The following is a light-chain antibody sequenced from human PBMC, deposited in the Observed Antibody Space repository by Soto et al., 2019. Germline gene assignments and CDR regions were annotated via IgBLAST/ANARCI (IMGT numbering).Light chain of an antibody. J-gene: IGLJ1*01. CDR2: EVS. V-gene: IGLV2-14*01. Sequence: QSALTLPASVSGSPGQSVTISCTGTSSDVGAYKYVSWYQQHPGKAPKLMIYEVSNRPSGVSNRFSGSKSGNTASLTISGLQDDDEADYYCNSYAGDIIRFVFGTGTKVTVL. CDR3: NSYAGDIIRFV. CDR1: SSDVGAYKY.